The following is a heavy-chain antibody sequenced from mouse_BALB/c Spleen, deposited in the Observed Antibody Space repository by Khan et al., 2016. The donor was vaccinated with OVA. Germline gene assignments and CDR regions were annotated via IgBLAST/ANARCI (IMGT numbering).Heavy chain of an antibody. V-gene: IGHV5-6-5*01. J-gene: IGHJ3*01. CDR1: GFTFSNYG. CDR3: AREYWFTY. CDR2: ISSGDTS. Sequence: EVELVESGGGLVKPGGSLKLSCAASGFTFSNYGVSWVRQTPEKRLVWVASISSGDTSYYPDRSKGRFTISRDNARNNLYLQMSSLRSEDTAMYYCAREYWFTYWGQGTLVTVSA.